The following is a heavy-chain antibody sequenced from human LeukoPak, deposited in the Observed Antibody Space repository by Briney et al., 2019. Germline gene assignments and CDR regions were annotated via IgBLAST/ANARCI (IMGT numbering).Heavy chain of an antibody. J-gene: IGHJ4*02. CDR1: GYSFTSYW. V-gene: IGHV5-51*01. CDR3: ARHLRNYDILTGQIDY. Sequence: GESLKISCKGSGYSFTSYWIGWVRQMPGKGLEWMGIIYPGDSDTRYSPSFQGQVTISADKSISTAYLQWSSLKASDTAMYYRARHLRNYDILTGQIDYWGQETLVTVSS. CDR2: IYPGDSDT. D-gene: IGHD3-9*01.